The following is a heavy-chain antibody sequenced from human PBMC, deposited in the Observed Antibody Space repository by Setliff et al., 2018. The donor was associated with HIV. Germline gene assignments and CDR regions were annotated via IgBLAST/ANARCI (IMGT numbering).Heavy chain of an antibody. D-gene: IGHD4-4*01. CDR3: ARGAYRRRDDYNFDF. Sequence: SVKVSCKASGGTFSSYAISWVRQAPGQGLEWMGIIPIVDIAKYAQKFQDRVTITADKSTSTAFMELSSLRSEDTAVYYCARGAYRRRDDYNFDFWGQGSLVTVSS. CDR1: GGTFSSYA. CDR2: IIPIVDIA. J-gene: IGHJ4*02. V-gene: IGHV1-69*10.